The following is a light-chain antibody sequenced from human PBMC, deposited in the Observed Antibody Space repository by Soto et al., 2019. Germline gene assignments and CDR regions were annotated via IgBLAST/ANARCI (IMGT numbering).Light chain of an antibody. Sequence: EIVMTQSPATLSVSPGERATLSCRASQSVSNDLAWYHQEPGQAPRLLIYGASTRATGIPARFSGSGSGTEFTLTINSLQSEDFAVYYCQQYNNWPRTFGQGTKVDIK. CDR2: GAS. CDR3: QQYNNWPRT. J-gene: IGKJ1*01. CDR1: QSVSND. V-gene: IGKV3-15*01.